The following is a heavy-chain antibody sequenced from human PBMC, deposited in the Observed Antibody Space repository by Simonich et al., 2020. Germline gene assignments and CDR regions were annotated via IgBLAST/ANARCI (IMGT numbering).Heavy chain of an antibody. CDR2: ICSSSSYI. CDR3: ARDAAGDY. D-gene: IGHD6-13*01. CDR1: GFTFSSYS. V-gene: IGHV3-21*01. Sequence: EVQLVESGGGLVKPGGSLRLSCAASGFTFSSYSMNWVRQAPGKGVGGVSAICSSSSYIYYADSVKGRFTISRDNAKNSLYLQMNSLRAEDTAVYYCARDAAGDYWGQGTLVTVSS. J-gene: IGHJ4*02.